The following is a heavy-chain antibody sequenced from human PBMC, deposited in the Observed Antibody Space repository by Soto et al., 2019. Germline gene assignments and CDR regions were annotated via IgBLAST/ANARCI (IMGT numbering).Heavy chain of an antibody. CDR2: ISGSGGST. J-gene: IGHJ4*02. D-gene: IGHD6-25*01. V-gene: IGHV3-23*01. Sequence: EVQLLESGGGLVQPGGSLRLSCAASGFTFSSYAMSWVRQAPGKGLEWVSAISGSGGSTYYADSVKGRFTISRDNSKNRLYLQMNSLRAEDTAVYYCAKSPGYVGSGYLGYWGQGTLFTVSS. CDR1: GFTFSSYA. CDR3: AKSPGYVGSGYLGY.